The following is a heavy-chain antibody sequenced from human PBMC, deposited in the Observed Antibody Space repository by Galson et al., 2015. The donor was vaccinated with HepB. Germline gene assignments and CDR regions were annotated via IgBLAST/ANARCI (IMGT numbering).Heavy chain of an antibody. V-gene: IGHV1-24*01. Sequence: SVKVSCKVSGYTLTELSMHWVRQAPGKGLEWMGGFDPEDGETIYAQKFQGRVTMTEDTSTDTAYMELSSLRSEDTAVYYCATGADYDGNDLENWFDPWGQGTLVTVSS. CDR2: FDPEDGET. CDR3: ATGADYDGNDLENWFDP. J-gene: IGHJ5*02. D-gene: IGHD4-23*01. CDR1: GYTLTELS.